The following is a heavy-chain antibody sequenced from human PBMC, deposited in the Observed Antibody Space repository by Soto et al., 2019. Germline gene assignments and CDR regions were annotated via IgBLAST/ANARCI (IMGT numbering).Heavy chain of an antibody. CDR3: AKPMFYDFWSGLDH. Sequence: GGSLRLSCAASGFTFTTAWINWVRQAPGKGLEWVGRIKSKTDGNNKYYADSVKGRFSISRDNSKKTLYLQMNSLSAEDTAVYYCAKPMFYDFWSGLDHWGQGTQVTVSS. J-gene: IGHJ4*02. CDR2: IKSKTDGNNK. V-gene: IGHV3-30*02. D-gene: IGHD3-3*01. CDR1: GFTFTTAW.